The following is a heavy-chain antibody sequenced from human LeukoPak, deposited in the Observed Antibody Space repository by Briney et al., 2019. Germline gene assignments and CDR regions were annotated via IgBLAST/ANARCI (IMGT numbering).Heavy chain of an antibody. Sequence: SETLSLTCTVSGGSISSSSYYWGWIRQPPGKGLEWIGYIYYSGSTYYNPSLKSRVTISVDTSKNQFSLKLSSVTAADTAVYYCASHLTLWFGELLFYYYYGMDVWGQGTTVTVSS. D-gene: IGHD3-10*01. J-gene: IGHJ6*02. CDR2: IYYSGST. CDR1: GGSISSSSYY. V-gene: IGHV4-39*07. CDR3: ASHLTLWFGELLFYYYYGMDV.